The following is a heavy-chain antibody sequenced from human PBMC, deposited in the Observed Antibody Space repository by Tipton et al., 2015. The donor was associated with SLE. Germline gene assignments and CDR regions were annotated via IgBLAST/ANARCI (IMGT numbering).Heavy chain of an antibody. CDR1: GGSLNSGSFIAYY. J-gene: IGHJ4*02. Sequence: TLSLTCAVYGGSLNSGSFIAYYWSWIRQPPGKGLEWLGDIDHSGSTNYKPSLKSRLTISVDTSKNQFSLRLSSVTAADTAMFYCASGTLEWSHEPDYWGQGTLVTVSS. V-gene: IGHV4-34*01. D-gene: IGHD3-3*01. CDR2: IDHSGST. CDR3: ASGTLEWSHEPDY.